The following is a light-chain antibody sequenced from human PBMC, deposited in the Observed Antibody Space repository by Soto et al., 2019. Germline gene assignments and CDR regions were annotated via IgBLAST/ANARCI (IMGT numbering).Light chain of an antibody. J-gene: IGLJ3*02. CDR2: EVS. V-gene: IGLV2-14*01. CDR1: SSYVGTYNY. Sequence: QSVLTQPASVSGSPGQSITISCTGTSSYVGTYNYVSWYQQHPGKAPKLMIYEVSNWPSGVSNRFSGSKSGNTASLTISGLQAEDEADYYCSSYTTSSTRVFGGGTKLTVL. CDR3: SSYTTSSTRV.